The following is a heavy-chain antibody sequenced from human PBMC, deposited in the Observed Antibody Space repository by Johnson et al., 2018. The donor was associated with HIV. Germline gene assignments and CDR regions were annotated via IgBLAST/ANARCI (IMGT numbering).Heavy chain of an antibody. V-gene: IGHV3-33*06. CDR3: AKGDGIVGGSDAFDI. Sequence: VRQAPGKGLEWVAVIWFDGNNKHYSDSVKGRFTISRDNSKNTLYLQMNSLRAEDTAVYYCAKGDGIVGGSDAFDIWGQGTMVTVSS. D-gene: IGHD1-26*01. CDR2: IWFDGNNK. J-gene: IGHJ3*02.